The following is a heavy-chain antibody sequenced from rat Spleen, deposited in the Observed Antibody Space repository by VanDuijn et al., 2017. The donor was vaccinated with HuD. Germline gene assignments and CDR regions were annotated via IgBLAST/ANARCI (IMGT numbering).Heavy chain of an antibody. CDR1: GFSLTSYH. Sequence: QVQLKESGPGLVQPSETLSLTCTVSGFSLTSYHVHWVRQPPGKGLEWMGRIQSGGNTDYNSTLKSRLNISRDTSKSQVFLKMNSLQTEDTAIYFCTSLRNWGQGVMVTVSS. V-gene: IGHV2-1*01. CDR3: TSLRN. J-gene: IGHJ2*01. CDR2: IQSGGNT. D-gene: IGHD1-11*01.